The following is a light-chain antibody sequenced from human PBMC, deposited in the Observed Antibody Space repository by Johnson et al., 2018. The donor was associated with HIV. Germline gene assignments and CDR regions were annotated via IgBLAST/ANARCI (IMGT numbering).Light chain of an antibody. CDR1: SSNIGNNY. Sequence: QSVLTQPPSVSAAPGQKVTISCSGSSSNIGNNYVSWYQQLPGTAPKLLIYNKNKRPSGIPDRSSGSTSGTPATLGTTAPQPGDEADYYCGTWDSSLSAGVFGPGTKVSVL. CDR2: NKN. J-gene: IGLJ1*01. CDR3: GTWDSSLSAGV. V-gene: IGLV1-51*01.